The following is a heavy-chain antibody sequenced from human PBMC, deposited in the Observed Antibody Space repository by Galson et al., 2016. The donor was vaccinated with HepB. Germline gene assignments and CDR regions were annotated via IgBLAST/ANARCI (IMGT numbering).Heavy chain of an antibody. CDR3: AGDKSSGYSDAFDM. J-gene: IGHJ3*02. CDR1: GFTLSSYR. V-gene: IGHV3-21*01. CDR2: ISRGGTYK. D-gene: IGHD3-22*01. Sequence: SLRLSCAASGFTLSSYRINWVRQAPGKGLEWVSSISRGGTYKYYAVSVEGRFTISRDNAKNSLYLQMNSLRAEDTAVYFCAGDKSSGYSDAFDMWGQGTMVTVSS.